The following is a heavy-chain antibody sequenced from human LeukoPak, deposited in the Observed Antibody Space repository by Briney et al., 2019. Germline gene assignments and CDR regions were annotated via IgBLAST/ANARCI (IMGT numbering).Heavy chain of an antibody. CDR3: ARIIAAAGTAPG. D-gene: IGHD6-13*01. J-gene: IGHJ4*02. CDR2: IYYSGST. Sequence: SETLSLTCTVSGGSISSSSYYWGWIRQPPGKGLEWIGSIYYSGSTYYNPSLKSRVTISVDTSENQFSLKLSSVTAADTAVYYCARIIAAAGTAPGWGQGTLVTVSS. CDR1: GGSISSSSYY. V-gene: IGHV4-39*01.